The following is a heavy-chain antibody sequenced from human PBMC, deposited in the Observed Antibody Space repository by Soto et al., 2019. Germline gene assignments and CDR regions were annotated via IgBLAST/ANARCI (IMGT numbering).Heavy chain of an antibody. CDR2: INGDATST. Sequence: QLVESGGGLVQPGGSLRLSCAASGFTLNNYWMHWVRQAPGMGLVWVSRINGDATSTSYADSVKGRFTISRDNARKTLYLQMNSLRAEDTALYYCARGDIAAETFFYYYGMDLCGQGTMVTVS. D-gene: IGHD6-13*01. CDR3: ARGDIAAETFFYYYGMDL. CDR1: GFTLNNYW. J-gene: IGHJ6*02. V-gene: IGHV3-74*01.